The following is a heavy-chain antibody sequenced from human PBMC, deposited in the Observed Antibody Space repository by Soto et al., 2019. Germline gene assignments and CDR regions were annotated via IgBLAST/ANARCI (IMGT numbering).Heavy chain of an antibody. J-gene: IGHJ4*02. D-gene: IGHD6-19*01. Sequence: GGSPRLSCAASGFTFSSYAMHWVRQAPGKGLEWVAVISYDGSNKYYADSVKGRFTISRDNSKNTLYLQMNSLRAEDTAVYYCARARGPRIAVAGKGFDYWGQGTLVTVSS. CDR3: ARARGPRIAVAGKGFDY. V-gene: IGHV3-30-3*01. CDR1: GFTFSSYA. CDR2: ISYDGSNK.